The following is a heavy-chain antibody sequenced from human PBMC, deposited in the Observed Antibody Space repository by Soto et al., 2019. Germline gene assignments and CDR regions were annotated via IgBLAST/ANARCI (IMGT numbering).Heavy chain of an antibody. CDR2: ISAYNGNT. J-gene: IGHJ4*02. CDR3: AREDYGDPLYYFDY. Sequence: QVQLVQSGAEVKKPWASVKVSCKASGYTFTSYGISWVRQAPGQGREWMGWISAYNGNTNYAQKLQGRVTMTTDTPTSTAYMELRSLRSDDTAVYYCAREDYGDPLYYFDYWGQGTLVTVSS. V-gene: IGHV1-18*01. CDR1: GYTFTSYG. D-gene: IGHD4-17*01.